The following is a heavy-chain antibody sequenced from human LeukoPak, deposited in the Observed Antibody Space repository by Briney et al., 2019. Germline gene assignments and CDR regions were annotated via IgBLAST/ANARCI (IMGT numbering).Heavy chain of an antibody. Sequence: SETLSLTCSVSDDSITMYYWTWIRQPPGKVLEWIGYVDHTGSTNFNPSLNGRVSISRDTTKNLFSLRLRSVTAADTAVYFCARGRVSSSTWYSTYYYYFYMDVWGKGTTVTVSS. CDR2: VDHTGST. V-gene: IGHV4-59*01. D-gene: IGHD1-1*01. CDR3: ARGRVSSSTWYSTYYYYFYMDV. CDR1: DDSITMYY. J-gene: IGHJ6*03.